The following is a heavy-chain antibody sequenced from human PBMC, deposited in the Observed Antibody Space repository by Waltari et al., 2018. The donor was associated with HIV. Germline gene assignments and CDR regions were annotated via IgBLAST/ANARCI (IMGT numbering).Heavy chain of an antibody. Sequence: QVQLVQSGAEVKKPGASVKVSCKASGYTFTGYYMHWVRQAPGQGLEWMGRINPNSGGTNYAQKFQGRVTMTRDTSISTAYMELSRLRSDDTAVYYCARDITMIVVGRGAFDIWGQGTMVTVSS. D-gene: IGHD3-22*01. CDR1: GYTFTGYY. CDR3: ARDITMIVVGRGAFDI. V-gene: IGHV1-2*06. J-gene: IGHJ3*02. CDR2: INPNSGGT.